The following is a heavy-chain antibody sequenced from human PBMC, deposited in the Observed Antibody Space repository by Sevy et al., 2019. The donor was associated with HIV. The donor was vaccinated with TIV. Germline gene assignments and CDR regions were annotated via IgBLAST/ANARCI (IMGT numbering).Heavy chain of an antibody. CDR1: GFTFSSYA. CDR3: AKVDSSGYYSVSGFDY. CDR2: ISGSGGST. J-gene: IGHJ4*02. D-gene: IGHD3-22*01. Sequence: GGSLRLSCAASGFTFSSYAMSWVRQAPGKGLEWVSAISGSGGSTYYADSVKGRFTISRDNSKNPLYLQMNSLRAEDTTVYYCAKVDSSGYYSVSGFDYWGQGTLVTVSS. V-gene: IGHV3-23*01.